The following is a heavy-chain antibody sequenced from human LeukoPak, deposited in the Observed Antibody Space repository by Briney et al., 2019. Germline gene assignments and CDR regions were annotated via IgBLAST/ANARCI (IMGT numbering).Heavy chain of an antibody. Sequence: ASVRVSCKVSGYTLTELSMHWVRQAPGKGLEWMGVSDTEDGETIYAQKFQGRVTMTEDTSTDTAYMEVSSLTSEDTAVYYCATGSGFFGYYYDYMDVWGKGTPVTVSS. CDR3: ATGSGFFGYYYDYMDV. V-gene: IGHV1-24*01. D-gene: IGHD3-10*01. J-gene: IGHJ6*03. CDR1: GYTLTELS. CDR2: SDTEDGET.